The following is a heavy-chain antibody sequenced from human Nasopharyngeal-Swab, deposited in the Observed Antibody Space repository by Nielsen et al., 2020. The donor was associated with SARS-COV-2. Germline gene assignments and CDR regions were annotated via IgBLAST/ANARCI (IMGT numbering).Heavy chain of an antibody. V-gene: IGHV3-23*01. Sequence: GESLKISCSASGFSITTYGMTWVRQAPGKGLEWVSEISGSGGSTYYAESVKGRFTISRDNSKNTLYLQMSSLRAEDTAIYYCAKDLGVESPLWFDYWGQGTLLTVSS. CDR2: ISGSGGST. CDR1: GFSITTYG. D-gene: IGHD4-23*01. J-gene: IGHJ4*02. CDR3: AKDLGVESPLWFDY.